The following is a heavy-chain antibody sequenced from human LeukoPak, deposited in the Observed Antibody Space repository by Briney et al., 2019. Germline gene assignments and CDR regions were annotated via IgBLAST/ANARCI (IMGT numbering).Heavy chain of an antibody. V-gene: IGHV4-39*01. CDR3: ARNATVTTLKRAYNWFDP. CDR1: GGPTSSSSYY. D-gene: IGHD4-17*01. J-gene: IGHJ5*02. CDR2: IYYSGST. Sequence: SETLSLTCTVSGGPTSSSSYYWGWIRQPPGEGLEWIGSIYYSGSTHYNPSLKSRVSISVDTSKNQFSLKLSSVTAADTAVYYCARNATVTTLKRAYNWFDPWGQGTLVTVSS.